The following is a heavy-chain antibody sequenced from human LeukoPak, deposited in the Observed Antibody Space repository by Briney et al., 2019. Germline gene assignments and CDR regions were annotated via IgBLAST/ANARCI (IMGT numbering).Heavy chain of an antibody. V-gene: IGHV4-34*01. D-gene: IGHD3-22*01. Sequence: KPSETLSLTCAVYGGSFSGYYWGWIRRPPGKGLEWIGSISYSGSTYYNPSLKSRVTISVDTSKNQFSLKLSSVTAADTAVYYCARDYYDSPHAFDIWGQGTVVTVSS. CDR2: ISYSGST. J-gene: IGHJ3*02. CDR1: GGSFSGYY. CDR3: ARDYYDSPHAFDI.